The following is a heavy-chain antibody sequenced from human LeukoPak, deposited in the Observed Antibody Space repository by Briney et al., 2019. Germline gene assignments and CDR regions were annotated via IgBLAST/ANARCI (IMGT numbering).Heavy chain of an antibody. CDR1: GFTLSRYG. V-gene: IGHV3-30*18. D-gene: IGHD1-26*01. CDR3: AKGGSGRVGATGYFDY. Sequence: GGSLTLSCAASGFTLSRYGMRWVRHAPGKGLEWVGDISYDGSNKYYADSVKARFTITRDNSKNMLYLQMNCLRAEDAAVYYCAKGGSGRVGATGYFDYWGQGTLVTVSS. J-gene: IGHJ4*02. CDR2: ISYDGSNK.